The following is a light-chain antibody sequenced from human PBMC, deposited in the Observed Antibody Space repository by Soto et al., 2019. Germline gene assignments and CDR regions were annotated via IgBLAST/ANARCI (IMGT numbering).Light chain of an antibody. CDR1: QNISGW. J-gene: IGKJ2*01. V-gene: IGKV1-5*01. CDR2: DAS. Sequence: DIQMTQSPSTLSASVGDGVTITCRASQNISGWLAWYQQRPGKAPKFLIYDASNLETGVSSRFSGSGSGTDFTLTIRSLQPEDFATYYCQQYDSSPPTFGRGTKLEIK. CDR3: QQYDSSPPT.